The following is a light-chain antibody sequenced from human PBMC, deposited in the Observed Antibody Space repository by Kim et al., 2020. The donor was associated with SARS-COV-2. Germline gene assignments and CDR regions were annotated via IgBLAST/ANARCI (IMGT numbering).Light chain of an antibody. V-gene: IGKV3-15*01. CDR3: QQYNNWPRA. Sequence: EIVMTQSPATLSVSPGERATLSCRASQSVSSNLVWYQQKPGQAPRLLIYGASTRATGIPARFSGSGSGTDFTLTISSLQSEDFAVYYCQQYNNWPRAFGQGDKVDIK. CDR2: GAS. CDR1: QSVSSN. J-gene: IGKJ1*01.